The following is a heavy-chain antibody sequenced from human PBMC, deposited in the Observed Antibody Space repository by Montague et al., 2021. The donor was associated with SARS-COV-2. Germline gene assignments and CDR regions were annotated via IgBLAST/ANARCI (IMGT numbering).Heavy chain of an antibody. J-gene: IGHJ4*02. CDR2: IYASGST. D-gene: IGHD3-16*01. CDR1: GVSITSYY. V-gene: IGHV4-4*07. CDR3: VRDGGNWYYFDY. Sequence: SETLSLTCSISGVSITSYYWRWVRQHAGKGLEWIGHIYASGSTNYSPSLKSRARLSIDNPRNQFSLKLESLTAADTAVYYCVRDGGNWYYFDYWGQGALVTVSS.